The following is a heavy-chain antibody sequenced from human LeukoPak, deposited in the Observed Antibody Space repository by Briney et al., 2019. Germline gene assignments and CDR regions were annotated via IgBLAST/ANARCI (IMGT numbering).Heavy chain of an antibody. CDR3: ATLVFDSSGYSYFDY. D-gene: IGHD3-22*01. V-gene: IGHV3-23*01. CDR2: ISDTGGNT. Sequence: PGGSLRLSCAASGFTFSRYAMSWVRQAPGKGLEWLSAISDTGGNTYYTDSVKGLFTISGDNPRNTLYLQMNSLRVEDTAFYYCATLVFDSSGYSYFDYWGQGTLVTVSS. CDR1: GFTFSRYA. J-gene: IGHJ4*02.